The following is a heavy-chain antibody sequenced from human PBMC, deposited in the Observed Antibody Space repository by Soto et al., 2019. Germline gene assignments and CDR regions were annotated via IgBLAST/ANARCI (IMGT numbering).Heavy chain of an antibody. D-gene: IGHD3-22*01. Sequence: ASVKVSCKASGYTFTSYAMHWVRQAPGQRLEWMGWINAGNGNTKYSQKFKGRVTITRDTSASTAYMELSSLRSEDTAVYYCARAPGSDYYDSSGYHRPLDYWGQGTLVTVSS. CDR2: INAGNGNT. V-gene: IGHV1-3*01. CDR1: GYTFTSYA. J-gene: IGHJ4*02. CDR3: ARAPGSDYYDSSGYHRPLDY.